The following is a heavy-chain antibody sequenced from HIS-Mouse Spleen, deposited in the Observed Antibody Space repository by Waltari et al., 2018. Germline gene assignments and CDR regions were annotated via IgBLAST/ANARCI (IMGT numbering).Heavy chain of an antibody. V-gene: IGHV1-46*01. CDR2: INPRGGST. D-gene: IGHD3-10*01. CDR1: GYTFTSYD. Sequence: QVQLVQSGAEVKKPGASVTVSCKASGYTFTSYDMPWLRQAPGQGLEWMGIINPRGGSTSYEQKFQGRVTMTRDTSTSTVYMELSSLRSEDTAVYYCARAVKVGFGEFLDYWGQGTLVTVSS. CDR3: ARAVKVGFGEFLDY. J-gene: IGHJ4*02.